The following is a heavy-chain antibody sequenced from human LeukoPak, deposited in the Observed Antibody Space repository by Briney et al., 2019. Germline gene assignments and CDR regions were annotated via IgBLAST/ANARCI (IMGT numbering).Heavy chain of an antibody. CDR1: GFTFSSYG. J-gene: IGHJ4*02. CDR2: IWYDGSNK. V-gene: IGHV3-33*01. CDR3: TTDGYSSGWFPSTSDY. Sequence: GGSLRLSCAASGFTFSSYGMHWVRQAPGKGLEWVAVIWYDGSNKYYADSVKGRFTISRDNSKNTLYLQMNSLKTEDTAVYYCTTDGYSSGWFPSTSDYWGQGTLVTVSS. D-gene: IGHD6-19*01.